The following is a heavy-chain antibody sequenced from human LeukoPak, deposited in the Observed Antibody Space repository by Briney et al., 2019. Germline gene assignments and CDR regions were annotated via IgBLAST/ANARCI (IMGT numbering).Heavy chain of an antibody. D-gene: IGHD2-15*01. CDR2: IYYSGST. Sequence: PSETLSLTCTVSGGSISSYYWSWIRQPPGKGLEWIGYIYYSGSTNYNPSLKSRVTISVDTSKNQFSLKLSSVTAADTAVYYCARRSREYCSGGSCFDAFDIWGQGTVVTVSS. J-gene: IGHJ3*02. CDR1: GGSISSYY. CDR3: ARRSREYCSGGSCFDAFDI. V-gene: IGHV4-59*08.